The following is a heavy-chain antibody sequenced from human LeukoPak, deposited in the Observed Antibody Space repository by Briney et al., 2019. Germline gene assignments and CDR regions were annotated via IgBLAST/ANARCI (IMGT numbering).Heavy chain of an antibody. CDR1: GYTFTSYY. CDR3: ARGSQSHNWFDP. V-gene: IGHV1-8*02. D-gene: IGHD4-11*01. CDR2: MNPNSGNT. Sequence: GASVKVSCKASGYTFTSYYMHWVRQATGQGLEWMGWMNPNSGNTGYAQKFQGRVTMTRNTSISTAYMELSSLRSEDTAVYYCARGSQSHNWFDPWGQGTLVTVSS. J-gene: IGHJ5*02.